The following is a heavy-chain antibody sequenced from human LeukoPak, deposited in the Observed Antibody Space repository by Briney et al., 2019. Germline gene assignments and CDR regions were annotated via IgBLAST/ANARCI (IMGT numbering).Heavy chain of an antibody. Sequence: GALRLSCAASGFTFTTYWMSWVRQAPGKGREGGANIKQDGSEKYYVDSVKGRFTISRDNAKNSLYLQMNSLRAEDTAVYYCARDYPPRYCSSTSCFWYFDYWGQGTLVTVSS. V-gene: IGHV3-7*01. CDR2: IKQDGSEK. J-gene: IGHJ4*02. D-gene: IGHD2-2*01. CDR3: ARDYPPRYCSSTSCFWYFDY. CDR1: GFTFTTYW.